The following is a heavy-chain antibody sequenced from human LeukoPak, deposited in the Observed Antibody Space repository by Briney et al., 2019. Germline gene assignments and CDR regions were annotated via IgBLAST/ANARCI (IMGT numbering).Heavy chain of an antibody. V-gene: IGHV3-30-3*01. CDR3: ARDHFYGGVILDY. CDR1: GFTFSSYA. J-gene: IGHJ4*02. CDR2: ISYDGSNK. D-gene: IGHD4-23*01. Sequence: PGGSLRLSCAASGFTFSSYAMHWVRQAPGKGLEWVAVISYDGSNKYYADSVKGRFTISRDNSKNTLYLQMNSLRAEDTAVYYCARDHFYGGVILDYWGQGTLVTVSS.